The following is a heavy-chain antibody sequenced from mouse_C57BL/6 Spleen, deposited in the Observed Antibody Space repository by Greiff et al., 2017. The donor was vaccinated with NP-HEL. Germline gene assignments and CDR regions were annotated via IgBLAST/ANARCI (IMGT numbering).Heavy chain of an antibody. CDR1: GYTFTSYW. V-gene: IGHV1-64*01. D-gene: IGHD2-4*01. J-gene: IGHJ2*01. CDR3: EMITGYYFDY. Sequence: QVQLQQPGAELVKPGASVKLSCKASGYTFTSYWMHWVKQRPGQGLEWIGMIHPNSGSTNYNEKFKSKATLTVDTSSSTAYMQLSSLTSEDSAVYYCEMITGYYFDYWGQGTTLTVSS. CDR2: IHPNSGST.